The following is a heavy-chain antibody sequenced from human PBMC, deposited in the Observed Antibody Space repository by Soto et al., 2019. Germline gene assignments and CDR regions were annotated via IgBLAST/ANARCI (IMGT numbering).Heavy chain of an antibody. V-gene: IGHV4-59*01. D-gene: IGHD6-25*01. Sequence: QVQLQESGPGLVKPSETLSLTCTVSGGSISSYYWSWIRQPPGKGLEWIGYIYYSGSTNYNPSLKSRVTISVDPSKNHFALKLSSVTAADTAVYYCARASSGYYYYYGMDVWGQGTTVTVSS. CDR1: GGSISSYY. CDR3: ARASSGYYYYYGMDV. J-gene: IGHJ6*02. CDR2: IYYSGST.